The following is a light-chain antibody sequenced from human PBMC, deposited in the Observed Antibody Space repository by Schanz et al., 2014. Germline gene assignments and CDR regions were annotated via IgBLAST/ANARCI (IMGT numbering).Light chain of an antibody. CDR1: INDIGAYDF. V-gene: IGLV2-8*01. CDR3: SSYAGSRNLV. CDR2: EVN. Sequence: QSALTQPRSVSGSPGQSITISCTGTINDIGAYDFVSWYRQDPGKAPKLMIYEVNKRPSGVPDRFSGSKSGDTASLTVSGLQAEDDADYYCSSYAGSRNLVFGGGTKLTVL. J-gene: IGLJ2*01.